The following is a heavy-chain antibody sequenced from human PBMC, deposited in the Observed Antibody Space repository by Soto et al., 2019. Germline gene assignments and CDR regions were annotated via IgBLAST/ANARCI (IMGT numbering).Heavy chain of an antibody. Sequence: SLRLSCAASGFTFSSYGMHWVRQAPGKGLEWVAVISYDGSNKYYADSVKGRFTISRDNSKNTLYLQMNSLRAEDTAVYYCARKEPSGSGIDYWGQGTLVTVSS. CDR2: ISYDGSNK. J-gene: IGHJ4*02. CDR1: GFTFSSYG. D-gene: IGHD6-19*01. CDR3: ARKEPSGSGIDY. V-gene: IGHV3-30*03.